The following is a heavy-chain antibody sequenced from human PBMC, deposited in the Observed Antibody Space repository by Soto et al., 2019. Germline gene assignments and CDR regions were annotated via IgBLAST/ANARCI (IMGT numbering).Heavy chain of an antibody. J-gene: IGHJ4*02. CDR2: IIPIFGTA. V-gene: IGHV1-69*12. Sequence: QVQLVQSGAEVKKPGSSVKVSCKASGGTFSSYAISWVRQAPGQGLEWMGGIIPIFGTANYAQKFQGRVTITADEATSPAYMELSSLRSEDTAVYYCARESVGATTAPFDYWGQGTLVTVSS. CDR1: GGTFSSYA. D-gene: IGHD1-26*01. CDR3: ARESVGATTAPFDY.